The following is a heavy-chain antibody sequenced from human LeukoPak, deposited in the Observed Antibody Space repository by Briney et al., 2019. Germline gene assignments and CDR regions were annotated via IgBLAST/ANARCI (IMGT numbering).Heavy chain of an antibody. Sequence: SETLSLTCTVSGGSISSYYWSWIRQPPGKGLEWIASISYSGSSYYNPSLKSRVTISVDTSKNQVSLQLSSVTAADTAVYYCVRDDYGDYTRRFDPWGQGTLVTVSS. D-gene: IGHD4-17*01. CDR1: GGSISSYY. J-gene: IGHJ5*02. CDR2: ISYSGSS. CDR3: VRDDYGDYTRRFDP. V-gene: IGHV4-39*07.